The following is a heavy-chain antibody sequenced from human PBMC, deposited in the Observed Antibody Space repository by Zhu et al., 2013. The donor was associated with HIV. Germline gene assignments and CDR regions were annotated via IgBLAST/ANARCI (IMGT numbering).Heavy chain of an antibody. CDR2: LFYSGST. J-gene: IGHJ6*02. CDR1: RGSVSSGDYW. D-gene: IGHD4-17*01. CDR3: ARLTTLTTGNYYGMDV. V-gene: IGHV4-61*08. Sequence: QVQLQESGPGLVKTLETLSLTGTVSRGSVSSGDYWWSWIRQSPGKGLEWIGYLFYSGSTDYNPSLKSRVTISLDTSNNQFSLKLSSVTAADTAVYYCARLTTLTTGNYYGMDVWGQGTTVTVSS.